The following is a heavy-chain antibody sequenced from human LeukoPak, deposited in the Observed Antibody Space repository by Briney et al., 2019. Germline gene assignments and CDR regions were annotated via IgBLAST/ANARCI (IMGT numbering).Heavy chain of an antibody. Sequence: GASVKVSCKASGYTFTGYYMHWVRQAPGQGLEWMGRINPNSGGTNYAQKFQGRVTMTRDTSISTAYMELSRLRSYDTAVYYCARGRVLYYGSGSYYNELDYWGQGTLVTVSS. CDR3: ARGRVLYYGSGSYYNELDY. V-gene: IGHV1-2*06. CDR2: INPNSGGT. CDR1: GYTFTGYY. J-gene: IGHJ4*02. D-gene: IGHD3-10*01.